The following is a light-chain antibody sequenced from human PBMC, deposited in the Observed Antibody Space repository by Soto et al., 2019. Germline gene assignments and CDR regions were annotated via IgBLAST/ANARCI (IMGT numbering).Light chain of an antibody. CDR1: QSISSW. V-gene: IGKV1-5*01. CDR3: QQYEGYPYT. Sequence: DIQMTQSPSSLSASVGDRVTITCRASQSISSWLAWYQQKPGKAPKLLIYDASSLESGVPSTFSGSRSGTEFTLTTSSLQPDDFATYYCQQYEGYPYTFGQGTKLEIK. CDR2: DAS. J-gene: IGKJ2*01.